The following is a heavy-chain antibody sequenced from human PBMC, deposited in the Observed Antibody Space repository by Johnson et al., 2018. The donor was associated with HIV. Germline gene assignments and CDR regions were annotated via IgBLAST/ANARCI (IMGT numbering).Heavy chain of an antibody. CDR1: GFSFSDSA. V-gene: IGHV3-30-3*01. J-gene: IGHJ3*02. CDR2: ISFDGSTI. CDR3: AREKRSDYDYDAFDI. D-gene: IGHD5-12*01. Sequence: QVQLVESGGGVVQPGRSLRLSCAASGFSFSDSAMHWVRQAPGKGLEWVAVISFDGSTIYYANSVEGRFTISRDNSRDTLSLQMNSLRVEDTALYYCAREKRSDYDYDAFDIWGQGTMVTVSS.